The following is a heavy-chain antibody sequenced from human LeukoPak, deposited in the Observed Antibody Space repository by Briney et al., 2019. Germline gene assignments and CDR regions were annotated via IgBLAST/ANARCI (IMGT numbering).Heavy chain of an antibody. CDR1: GFIFNSHS. J-gene: IGHJ6*03. Sequence: GGSLRLSCAASGFIFNSHSMNWVRQAPGKGLEWVSSISSTSSYIYYADSVKSRFTISRDNAENSLYLEMNSLRAEDTAVYYWARSSGWYHRGPDYYYYYMDVWGKGTTVTVS. CDR3: ARSSGWYHRGPDYYYYYMDV. D-gene: IGHD6-19*01. V-gene: IGHV3-21*01. CDR2: ISSTSSYI.